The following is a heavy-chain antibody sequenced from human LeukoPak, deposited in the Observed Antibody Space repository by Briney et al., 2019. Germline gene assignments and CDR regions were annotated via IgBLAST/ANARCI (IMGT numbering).Heavy chain of an antibody. V-gene: IGHV1-69*13. Sequence: SVKVSCKASGYTFTSYGISWVRQAPGQGLEWMGGIIPIFGTANYAQKFQGRVTITADESTSTAYMELSSLRSEDTAVYYCARSHYYGSGSYLRFDPWGQGTLVTVSS. J-gene: IGHJ5*02. D-gene: IGHD3-10*01. CDR1: GYTFTSYG. CDR2: IIPIFGTA. CDR3: ARSHYYGSGSYLRFDP.